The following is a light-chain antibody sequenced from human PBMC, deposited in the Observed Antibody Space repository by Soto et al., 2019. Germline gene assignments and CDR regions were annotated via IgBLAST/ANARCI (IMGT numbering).Light chain of an antibody. V-gene: IGKV3-20*01. J-gene: IGKJ4*01. CDR1: QSVRSTF. CDR3: QQYGSSPLT. CDR2: AAS. Sequence: DIVLTQSPGTLSLSPGERATLSCRASQSVRSTFLAWYQQKPGQAPRLLIYAASSRATGIPDRFSGSGSGTDFSLTISRLEPEDFAVYYCQQYGSSPLTFGGGTKVDIK.